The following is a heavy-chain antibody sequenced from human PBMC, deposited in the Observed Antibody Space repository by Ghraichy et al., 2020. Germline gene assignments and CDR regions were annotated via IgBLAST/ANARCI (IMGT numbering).Heavy chain of an antibody. CDR3: AKRYCSGSSCYSFFDY. D-gene: IGHD2-15*01. J-gene: IGHJ4*02. CDR1: GYTFGSYA. Sequence: GGSLRLSCAASGYTFGSYAMSWVRQAPGKGLEWVSAINTSGGGTYYADSVKGRFTVSRDNSQNTLYLQMNSLRAEDTAVYYCAKRYCSGSSCYSFFDYWGQGTLVTVSS. CDR2: INTSGGGT. V-gene: IGHV3-23*01.